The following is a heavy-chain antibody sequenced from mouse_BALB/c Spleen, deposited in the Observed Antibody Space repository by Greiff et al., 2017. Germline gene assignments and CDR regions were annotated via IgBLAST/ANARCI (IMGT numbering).Heavy chain of an antibody. V-gene: IGHV1-4*01. CDR2: INPSSGYT. J-gene: IGHJ2*01. CDR3: ARWGGTVYFDY. Sequence: QVQLKESGAELARPGASVKMSCKASGYTFTSYTMHWVKQRPGQGLEWIGYINPSSGYTNYNQKFKDKATLTADKSSSTAYMQLSSLTSEDSAVYYCARWGGTVYFDYWGQGTTLTVSS. D-gene: IGHD3-3*01. CDR1: GYTFTSYT.